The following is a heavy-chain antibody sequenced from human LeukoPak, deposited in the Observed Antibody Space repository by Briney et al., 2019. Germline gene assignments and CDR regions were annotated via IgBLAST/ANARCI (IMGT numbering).Heavy chain of an antibody. V-gene: IGHV3-23*01. CDR3: AKVKSWYCSSTSCPFYDY. D-gene: IGHD2-2*01. CDR2: ISGSGGNT. CDR1: GFTFSSYA. Sequence: PGGSLRLSCAASGFTFSSYAMSWVRQAPGKGLEGVSAISGSGGNTYYADSVKGRFTISRDNSKNTLYLQMNSLRAEDTAVYYCAKVKSWYCSSTSCPFYDYWGQGTLVTVSS. J-gene: IGHJ4*02.